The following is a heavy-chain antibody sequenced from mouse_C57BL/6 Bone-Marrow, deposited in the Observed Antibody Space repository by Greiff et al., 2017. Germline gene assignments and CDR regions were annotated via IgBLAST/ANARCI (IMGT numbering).Heavy chain of an antibody. CDR2: IDPENGDT. CDR1: GFNIKDDY. CDR3: TSCCWFAY. Sequence: EVQLVESGAELVRPGASVKLSCTASGFNIKDDYMHWVKQRPEQGLEWIGWIDPENGDTEYASKFQGKATITADTSSNTAYLQLSSLTSEDTAVYYCTSCCWFAYWGQGTLVTVSA. J-gene: IGHJ3*01. V-gene: IGHV14-4*01.